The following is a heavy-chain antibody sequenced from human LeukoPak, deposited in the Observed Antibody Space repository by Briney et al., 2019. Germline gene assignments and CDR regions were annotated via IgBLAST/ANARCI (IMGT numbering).Heavy chain of an antibody. CDR1: GFTISSYE. V-gene: IGHV3-48*03. D-gene: IGHD2-2*01. Sequence: GGSLRLSCAASGFTISSYEMNWVRQAPGKGLEWVSYISSSGSTIYYADSVKGRFTISRDNAKNSLYLQMNSLRAEDTAVYYCAREGAVYCSSTSCYCAYWGQGTLVTVSS. J-gene: IGHJ4*02. CDR3: AREGAVYCSSTSCYCAY. CDR2: ISSSGSTI.